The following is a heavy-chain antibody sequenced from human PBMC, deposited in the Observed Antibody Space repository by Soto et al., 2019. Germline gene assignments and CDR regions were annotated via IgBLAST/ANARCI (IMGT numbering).Heavy chain of an antibody. CDR3: LGYYDSSGYSYDSSGYY. Sequence: QVQLVQSGAEVKKPGSSVKVSCKASGGTFSSYAISWVRQAPGQGLEWMGRIIPIFGTANYAQKFQGRVTITADESTSTAYMELSSLRSEDTAVYYCLGYYDSSGYSYDSSGYYSGQGTLVTVSS. CDR2: IIPIFGTA. D-gene: IGHD3-22*01. V-gene: IGHV1-69*18. J-gene: IGHJ4*02. CDR1: GGTFSSYA.